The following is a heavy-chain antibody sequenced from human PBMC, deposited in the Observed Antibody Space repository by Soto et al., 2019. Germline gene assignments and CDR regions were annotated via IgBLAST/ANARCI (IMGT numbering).Heavy chain of an antibody. V-gene: IGHV3-30-3*01. CDR1: GFTVSSYA. Sequence: QVQLVESGGGVVQPGRSLRLSCAASGFTVSSYAMHWVRQAPGKGLEWVAVISYDGSNKYYADSVKGRFTISRDNSKNTLYLQMNSLRAEDTAVYYCARDRVNCSSTSCYTDYYYGMDVWGQGTTVTVSS. CDR3: ARDRVNCSSTSCYTDYYYGMDV. J-gene: IGHJ6*02. D-gene: IGHD2-2*02. CDR2: ISYDGSNK.